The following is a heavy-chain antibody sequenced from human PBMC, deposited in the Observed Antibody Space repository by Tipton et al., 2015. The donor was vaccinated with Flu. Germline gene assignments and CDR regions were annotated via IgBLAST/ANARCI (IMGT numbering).Heavy chain of an antibody. J-gene: IGHJ4*02. CDR2: ISGSGGST. D-gene: IGHD6-13*01. V-gene: IGHV3-23*01. CDR1: GFTFSSYA. CDR3: AKDPWVTIAAAGTFYFDY. Sequence: SLRLSCAASGFTFSSYAMSWVRQAPGKGLEWVSAISGSGGSTYYADSVKGRFTISRDNSKNTLYLQMNSLRAEDTAVYYCAKDPWVTIAAAGTFYFDYWGQGPLVSVSS.